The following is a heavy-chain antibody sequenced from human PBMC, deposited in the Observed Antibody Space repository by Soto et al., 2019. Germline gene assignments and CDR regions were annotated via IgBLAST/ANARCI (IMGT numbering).Heavy chain of an antibody. CDR1: CGSVSNRSYY. Sequence: SETLSLTCTISCGSVSNRSYYCGWVRQPPGKGLEWIGGVYYSGTTYYNPSLRSRVAISVATSSDRFSLRVNSVTAADTAVYYCARLHVSDNWFDPWGQGTLVTVSS. V-gene: IGHV4-39*01. CDR3: ARLHVSDNWFDP. J-gene: IGHJ5*02. CDR2: VYYSGTT.